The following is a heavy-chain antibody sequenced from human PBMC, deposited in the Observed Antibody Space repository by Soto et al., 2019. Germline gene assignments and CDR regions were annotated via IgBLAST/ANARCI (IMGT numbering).Heavy chain of an antibody. J-gene: IGHJ1*01. Sequence: LRLSCAASGFTFTNAWMSWVRQSPGKGLEWVGRIKSETDGGTTDYAAPVKGRFTISRDDSKNTLYLQMNSLKTEDTAVYYCTTARGTYGAEYFQHWGQGTLVTVSS. CDR1: GFTFTNAW. CDR2: IKSETDGGTT. CDR3: TTARGTYGAEYFQH. D-gene: IGHD4-17*01. V-gene: IGHV3-15*01.